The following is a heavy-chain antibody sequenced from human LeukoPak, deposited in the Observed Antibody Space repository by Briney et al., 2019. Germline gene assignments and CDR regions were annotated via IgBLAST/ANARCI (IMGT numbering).Heavy chain of an antibody. J-gene: IGHJ5*02. CDR2: IYYSGST. D-gene: IGHD2-15*01. CDR1: GGSISSSSYY. CDR3: ARDRCSGGSCYSLNWFDP. V-gene: IGHV4-39*07. Sequence: KPSETLSLTCTVSGGSISSSSYYWGWIRQPPGKGLEWIGSIYYSGSTYYNPSLKSRVTISVDTSKNQFSLKLSSVTAADTAVYYCARDRCSGGSCYSLNWFDPWGQGTLVTVSS.